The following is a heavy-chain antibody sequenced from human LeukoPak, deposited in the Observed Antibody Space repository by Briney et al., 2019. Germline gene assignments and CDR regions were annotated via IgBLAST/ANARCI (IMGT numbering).Heavy chain of an antibody. D-gene: IGHD6-6*01. J-gene: IGHJ6*02. Sequence: PGGSLRLSCAASGFTFSSYGMHWVRQAPGKGLEWVAVISYDGSNKYYADSVKGRFTISRDNSKNTLYLQMNGLRAEDTAVYYCARSRSTYYYYGMDVWGQGTTVTVSS. V-gene: IGHV3-30*19. CDR3: ARSRSTYYYYGMDV. CDR1: GFTFSSYG. CDR2: ISYDGSNK.